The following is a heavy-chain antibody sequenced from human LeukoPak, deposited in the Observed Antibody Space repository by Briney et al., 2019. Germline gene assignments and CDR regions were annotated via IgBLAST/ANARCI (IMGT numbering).Heavy chain of an antibody. CDR3: ARGYYDFWSGYYIYYGMDV. D-gene: IGHD3-3*01. V-gene: IGHV4-39*07. CDR2: IYYTGTT. J-gene: IGHJ6*02. CDR1: GGSISSSGYY. Sequence: PSETLSLTCTVSGGSISSSGYYWGWIRQPPGKGLESIGSIYYTGTTSYNPSLKSRLTISVDTSKNQFSLKLSSVTAADTAVYYCARGYYDFWSGYYIYYGMDVWGQGTTVTVSS.